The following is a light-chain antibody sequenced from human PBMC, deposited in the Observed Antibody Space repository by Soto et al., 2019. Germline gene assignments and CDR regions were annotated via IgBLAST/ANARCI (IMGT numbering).Light chain of an antibody. V-gene: IGLV2-14*01. CDR2: DVS. CDR3: SSYTTSSTFV. Sequence: QSVLAQPASVSGSPGQSITISCTGTSSDVGRYDFVSWFQQHPGKAPKLMIYDVSIRPSGVSDHFSGSKSGNTASLTISGLQAEDEADYYCSSYTTSSTFVFGTGTTVTVL. J-gene: IGLJ1*01. CDR1: SSDVGRYDF.